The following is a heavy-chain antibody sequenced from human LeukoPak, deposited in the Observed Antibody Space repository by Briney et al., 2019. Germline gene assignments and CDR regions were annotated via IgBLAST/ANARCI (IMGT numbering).Heavy chain of an antibody. CDR3: ARAELLWFGELLTPPDY. CDR2: INPNSGGT. D-gene: IGHD3-10*01. J-gene: IGHJ4*02. Sequence: GASVKVSCKASGYTFTRYYMHWVRQAPGQGLEWMGWINPNSGGTNYAQKFQGRVTMTRDTSISTAYMELSRLRSDDTAVYYCARAELLWFGELLTPPDYWGQGTLVTVSS. CDR1: GYTFTRYY. V-gene: IGHV1-2*02.